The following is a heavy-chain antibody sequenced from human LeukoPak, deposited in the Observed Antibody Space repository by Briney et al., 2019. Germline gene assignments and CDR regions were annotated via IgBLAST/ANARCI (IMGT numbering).Heavy chain of an antibody. CDR2: INPDGSRT. D-gene: IGHD2-2*01. CDR3: ARTRYCSGISCFYAN. CDR1: GFTFSAYW. V-gene: IGHV3-74*01. Sequence: PGGSLRLSCAASGFTFSAYWMHWVRQAPGKGLVWVSRINPDGSRTDYADSVKGRFTISRDNSKNTLFLQMSSLKAEDTAVYYCARTRYCSGISCFYANWGQGTLVTVSS. J-gene: IGHJ4*02.